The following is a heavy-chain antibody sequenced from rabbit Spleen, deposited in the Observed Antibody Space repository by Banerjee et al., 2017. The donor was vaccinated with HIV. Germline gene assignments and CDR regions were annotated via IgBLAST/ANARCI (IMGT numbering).Heavy chain of an antibody. D-gene: IGHD1-1*01. CDR1: GFSFSSSYY. Sequence: QEQLVESGGGLVQPEGSLTLTCTASGFSFSSSYYMCWVRQAPGKGLEWIGCIYTGSSGSTYYASWAKGRFTISKTSPTTVTLQMTSLTAADTATYFCARDGTSGDYFNLWGQGTLVTVS. V-gene: IGHV1S45*01. J-gene: IGHJ4*01. CDR3: ARDGTSGDYFNL. CDR2: IYTGSSGST.